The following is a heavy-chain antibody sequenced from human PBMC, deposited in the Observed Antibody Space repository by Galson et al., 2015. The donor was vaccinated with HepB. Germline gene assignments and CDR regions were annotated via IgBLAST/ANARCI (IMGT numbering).Heavy chain of an antibody. Sequence: SVKVSCKASGGTFSSYAIIWVRQAPGQGLEWMGGIIPLFGPAKYAQKFQGRVTITADESTSAAYMKQSSLRSEDTAVYYFARGLGEARVPAAPGGYYGMDVWGQGTTVTVSS. D-gene: IGHD2-2*01. J-gene: IGHJ6*02. V-gene: IGHV1-69*13. CDR2: IIPLFGPA. CDR1: GGTFSSYA. CDR3: ARGLGEARVPAAPGGYYGMDV.